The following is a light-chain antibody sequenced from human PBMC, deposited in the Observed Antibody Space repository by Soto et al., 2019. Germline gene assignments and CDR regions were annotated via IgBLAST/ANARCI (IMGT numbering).Light chain of an antibody. CDR1: QSISKY. Sequence: DIQMTQSPSSLSASVGDRVTITCRASQSISKYLNWYQQKPGQAPNLLIYAASSLQSGVPSRFSASESGTDFTPTISSLQSEDFATYYCQQSYSTPPNTFGQGTKLEIK. CDR3: QQSYSTPPNT. J-gene: IGKJ2*01. V-gene: IGKV1-39*01. CDR2: AAS.